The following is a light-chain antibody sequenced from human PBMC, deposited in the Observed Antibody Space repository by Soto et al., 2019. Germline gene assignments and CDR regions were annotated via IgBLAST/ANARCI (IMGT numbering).Light chain of an antibody. V-gene: IGKV1-39*01. CDR1: QSIDTY. CDR3: QQTYSTPLT. Sequence: DIQMTQSPSSLSASVGDRVTISCRASQSIDTYLIWYQQKPGKAPKMLIYAASLLQSGVPSRFNGSGSGADYTLTISSLQPEDFATYFCQQTYSTPLTFGGGTKVEIK. CDR2: AAS. J-gene: IGKJ4*01.